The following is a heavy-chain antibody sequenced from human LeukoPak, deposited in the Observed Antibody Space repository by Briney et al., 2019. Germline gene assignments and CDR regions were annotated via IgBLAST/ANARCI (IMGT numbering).Heavy chain of an antibody. CDR3: AREGALGDSSGYFHYFDY. J-gene: IGHJ4*02. V-gene: IGHV1-69*06. D-gene: IGHD3-22*01. CDR2: IIPIFGTA. CDR1: GGTFSSYA. Sequence: SVKVSCKASGGTFSSYAISWVRQAPGQGVEWMGSIIPIFGTANYAQKFQGRVTITADKSTSTAYMELSSLRSEDTAVYYCAREGALGDSSGYFHYFDYWGQGTLVTVSS.